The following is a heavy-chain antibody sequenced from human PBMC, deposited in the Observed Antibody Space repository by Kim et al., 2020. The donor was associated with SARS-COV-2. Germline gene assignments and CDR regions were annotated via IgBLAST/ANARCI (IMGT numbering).Heavy chain of an antibody. J-gene: IGHJ6*02. D-gene: IGHD3-9*01. CDR3: ARPLGDILTGYYYYYGMDV. V-gene: IGHV3-7*04. Sequence: RFTISRDNAKNSLYLQMNSLRAEDTAVYYCARPLGDILTGYYYYYGMDVWGQVTTVTVSS.